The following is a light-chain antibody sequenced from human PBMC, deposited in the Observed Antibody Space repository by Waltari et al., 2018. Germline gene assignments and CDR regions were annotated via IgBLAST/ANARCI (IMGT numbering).Light chain of an antibody. CDR2: DVS. V-gene: IGLV2-14*03. Sequence: QTVRTQPASVSGSPGQTIPISCTCTRSDGGDYYYVSLYQQHPGTAPKVLIYDVSKRPAGVSNRFSGSKSGNTAFLTISGLQPEDEADYYCNSYTDTTWVFGGGTKLTVL. CDR1: RSDGGDYYY. CDR3: NSYTDTTWV. J-gene: IGLJ3*02.